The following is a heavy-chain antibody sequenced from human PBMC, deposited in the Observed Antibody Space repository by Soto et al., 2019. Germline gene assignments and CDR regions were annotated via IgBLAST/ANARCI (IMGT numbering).Heavy chain of an antibody. V-gene: IGHV3-23*01. CDR3: ATKKPGDNPLEQ. J-gene: IGHJ4*02. Sequence: GGSLRLSCAASGFTFTSYSMNWVRQAPGKGLKWVSVISSGGDTSYYADSVKGRFTVSRDNSKNTLYLQMNSLRAEDTAFFYCATKKPGDNPLEQWGQGTLVTVSS. D-gene: IGHD3-3*01. CDR2: ISSGGDTS. CDR1: GFTFTSYS.